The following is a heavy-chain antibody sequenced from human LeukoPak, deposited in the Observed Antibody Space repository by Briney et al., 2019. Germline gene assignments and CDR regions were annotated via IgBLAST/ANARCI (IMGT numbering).Heavy chain of an antibody. CDR1: GGSFSGHY. D-gene: IGHD2-15*01. V-gene: IGHV4-34*01. Sequence: PSETLSLTCAVYGGSFSGHYWSWIRQPPGKGLEWIGEINHSGSTNYNPSLKSRVTISVDTSKNQFSLKLSSVTAADTAVYYCARGYCSDGSCYRNRYRRVDYYYYMDVWGKGTTVTVSS. CDR2: INHSGST. J-gene: IGHJ6*03. CDR3: ARGYCSDGSCYRNRYRRVDYYYYMDV.